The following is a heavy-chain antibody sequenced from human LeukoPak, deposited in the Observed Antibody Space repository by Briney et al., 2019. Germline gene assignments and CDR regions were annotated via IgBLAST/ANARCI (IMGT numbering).Heavy chain of an antibody. D-gene: IGHD6-13*01. Sequence: ASVKVSCKASGYTFTSYGMSWVRQAPGQGLEWMGWISVYNGSTKYAQKVQGRVTMTTDTSTSTAYMELRSLRSDDTAVYYCARDLDSSSWFQHWGQGTLVTVSS. CDR3: ARDLDSSSWFQH. J-gene: IGHJ1*01. CDR1: GYTFTSYG. V-gene: IGHV1-18*01. CDR2: ISVYNGST.